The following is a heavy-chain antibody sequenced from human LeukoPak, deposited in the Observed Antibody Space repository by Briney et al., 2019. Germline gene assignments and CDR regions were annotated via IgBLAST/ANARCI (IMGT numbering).Heavy chain of an antibody. J-gene: IGHJ4*02. Sequence: GGSLRLSCAASRFTFSSYEMHWVRQAPGKGLEWVSYISSSGSTIYYTDSVKGRFTISRDNAKNSLYLQMNSLRAEDTAVYYCAKQYYYDSSGRPIDYWGQGTLVTVSS. CDR2: ISSSGSTI. CDR3: AKQYYYDSSGRPIDY. CDR1: RFTFSSYE. V-gene: IGHV3-48*03. D-gene: IGHD3-22*01.